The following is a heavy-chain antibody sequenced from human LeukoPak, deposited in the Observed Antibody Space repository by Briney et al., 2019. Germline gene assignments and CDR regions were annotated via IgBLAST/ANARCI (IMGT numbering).Heavy chain of an antibody. V-gene: IGHV3-74*01. CDR2: IKNDASRT. CDR1: GFTFSNYW. Sequence: GGSLRLSCATSGFTFSNYWMSWLRHAPGKGLEWVSRIKNDASRTTYAESVKGRFTISRDNARSMLYLQMNSLTVDDTGVYYCAKSDYFDHWGRGILVTVSS. J-gene: IGHJ4*02. CDR3: AKSDYFDH.